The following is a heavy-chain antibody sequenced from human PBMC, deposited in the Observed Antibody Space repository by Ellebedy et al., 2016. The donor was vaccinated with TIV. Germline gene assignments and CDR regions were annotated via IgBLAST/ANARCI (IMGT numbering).Heavy chain of an antibody. Sequence: SETLSLTCAVYGGSFSGYYWSWIRQPPGKGLEWIGEINHSGSTNYNPSLKSRVTISVDTSKNQFSLKLSSVTAADTAMYYCARHLYGSAFDYWGQGTLVTVSS. CDR3: ARHLYGSAFDY. D-gene: IGHD3-10*01. CDR1: GGSFSGYY. CDR2: INHSGST. J-gene: IGHJ4*02. V-gene: IGHV4-34*01.